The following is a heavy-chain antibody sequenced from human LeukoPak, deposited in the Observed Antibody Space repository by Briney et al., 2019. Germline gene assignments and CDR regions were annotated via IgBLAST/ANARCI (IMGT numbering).Heavy chain of an antibody. CDR3: ARLIAVAGTFYYFDY. CDR2: INHSGST. CDR1: GGSFSGYY. J-gene: IGHJ4*02. Sequence: PSETLSLTCAVYGGSFSGYYWSWIRQPPGKGLEWIGEINHSGSTNYNPSLKSRVTISVDTSKNQFSLKLSSVTAADTAVYYCARLIAVAGTFYYFDYWGQGTLVTVSS. V-gene: IGHV4-34*01. D-gene: IGHD6-19*01.